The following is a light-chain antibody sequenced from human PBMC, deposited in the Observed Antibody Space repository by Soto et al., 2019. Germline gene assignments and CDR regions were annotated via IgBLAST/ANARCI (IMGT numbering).Light chain of an antibody. Sequence: QSVLTQPASVSGSPGQSITISCTGTSSDVGGYNYVSWYQHHPGKAPKLMIYDVSNRPSGVSNRFSGSKSGNTASLTISGLQPEDEADYYCCSYTPSNPRKIVFGTGTKVTVL. CDR3: CSYTPSNPRKIV. CDR2: DVS. V-gene: IGLV2-14*03. CDR1: SSDVGGYNY. J-gene: IGLJ1*01.